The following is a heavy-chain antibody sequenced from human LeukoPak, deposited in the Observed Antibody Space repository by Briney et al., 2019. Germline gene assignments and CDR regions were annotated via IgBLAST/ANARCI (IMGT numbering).Heavy chain of an antibody. CDR2: ISNSAGGT. J-gene: IGHJ6*04. CDR3: AELGITMIGGV. V-gene: IGHV3-23*01. CDR1: GFSFTSYG. D-gene: IGHD3-10*02. Sequence: PGGSLRLSCAASGFSFTSYGLSWVRQGPGKGLEWVSSISNSAGGTYYADSVKGRFTISRDNAKNSLYLQMNSLRAEDTAVYYCAELGITMIGGVWGKGTTVTISS.